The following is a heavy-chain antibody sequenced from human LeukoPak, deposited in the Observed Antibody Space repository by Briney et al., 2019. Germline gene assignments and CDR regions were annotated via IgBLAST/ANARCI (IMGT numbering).Heavy chain of an antibody. CDR2: IYTSGST. V-gene: IGHV4-38-2*02. J-gene: IGHJ3*02. CDR3: ARDPGQYGSGARGGFDI. CDR1: GYSISSGYY. Sequence: SETLSLTCTVSGYSISSGYYWSWIRQPPGKGLEWIGRIYTSGSTNYNPSLKSRVTMSVGTSKNQFSLKLRSVTAADTAMYYCARDPGQYGSGARGGFDIWGQGTMVTVSS. D-gene: IGHD3-10*01.